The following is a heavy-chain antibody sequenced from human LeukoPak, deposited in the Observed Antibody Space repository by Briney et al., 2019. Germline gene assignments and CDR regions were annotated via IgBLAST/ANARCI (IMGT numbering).Heavy chain of an antibody. CDR2: IYYSGST. CDR3: ARERDSWFYDSSGYSSPFDY. CDR1: GGSISSSSYY. D-gene: IGHD3-22*01. J-gene: IGHJ4*02. V-gene: IGHV4-39*07. Sequence: SETLSLTCTVSGGSISSSSYYWGWIRQPPGEGLEWIGSIYYSGSTSYNPSLKSRVTISVDTSKNQFSLKLSSVTAADTAVYYCARERDSWFYDSSGYSSPFDYWGQGTLVTVSS.